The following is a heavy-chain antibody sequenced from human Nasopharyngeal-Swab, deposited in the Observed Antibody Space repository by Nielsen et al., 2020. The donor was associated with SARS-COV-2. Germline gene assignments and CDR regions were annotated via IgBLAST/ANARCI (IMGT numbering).Heavy chain of an antibody. CDR3: AREASAYFDY. CDR2: LYYSGTT. J-gene: IGHJ4*02. CDR1: GGSFRTSTSDY. Sequence: SETLSLTCTVSGGSFRTSTSDYWGWLRQPPGKGLEWIGTLYYSGTTYYNQSLNSRVTMSVDTSRNQFSLKLSSVTAADTAVYYCAREASAYFDYWGQGILVTVLS. V-gene: IGHV4-39*02.